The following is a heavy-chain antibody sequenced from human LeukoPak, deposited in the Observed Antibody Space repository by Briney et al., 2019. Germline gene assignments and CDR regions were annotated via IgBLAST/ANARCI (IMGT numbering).Heavy chain of an antibody. CDR3: AKGNGDY. Sequence: SQTLSLTCTVSCGSISSGSYYWSWIRQPAGKGLEWIGRIYTSGSTNYNPSLKSRVTISVDTSKNQFSLKLSSVAAADTAVYYCAKGNGDYWGQGPLVTVSS. CDR1: CGSISSGSYY. J-gene: IGHJ4*02. CDR2: IYTSGST. V-gene: IGHV4-61*02.